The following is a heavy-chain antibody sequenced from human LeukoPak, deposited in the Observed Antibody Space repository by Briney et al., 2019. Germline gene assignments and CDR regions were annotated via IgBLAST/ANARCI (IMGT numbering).Heavy chain of an antibody. CDR1: GASISSGSYF. CDR3: ATSPYYFYMDV. J-gene: IGHJ6*03. V-gene: IGHV4-61*02. CDR2: IYTTGST. Sequence: SETLSLTCSFSGASISSGSYFWTWIRHPAGKGLEWIGRIYTTGSTNYNPSLTSRVTISMDASKNQFSLNLSSVTAADTAVYYCATSPYYFYMDVWGKGTSVIVSS.